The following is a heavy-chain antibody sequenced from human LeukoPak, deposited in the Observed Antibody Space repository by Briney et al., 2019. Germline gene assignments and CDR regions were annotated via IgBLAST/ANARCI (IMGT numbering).Heavy chain of an antibody. J-gene: IGHJ4*02. CDR1: GFTLSSSY. Sequence: GGSLRLFCAASGFTLSSSYMSWVRQAPGKGLEWVSIISSAGNTYYADYMKGRLTICRDNSKNTVYLQVSSLRDEDTAVYYCARDLEAANTYYFDYWGQGTMVTVSS. CDR3: ARDLEAANTYYFDY. D-gene: IGHD6-13*01. V-gene: IGHV3-66*01. CDR2: ISSAGNT.